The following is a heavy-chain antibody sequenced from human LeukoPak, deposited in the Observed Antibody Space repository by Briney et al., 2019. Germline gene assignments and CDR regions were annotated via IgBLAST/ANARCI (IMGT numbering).Heavy chain of an antibody. V-gene: IGHV1-46*01. CDR3: AKDSGYSYGYSPDAFDI. CDR2: INPSGGST. Sequence: ASVKVSCKASGYTFTSYYMHWVRQAPGQGFEWMGIINPSGGSTSYAQKFQGRVTMTRDTSTSTVYMELSSLRSEDTAVYYCAKDSGYSYGYSPDAFDIWGQGTMVTVSS. D-gene: IGHD5-18*01. CDR1: GYTFTSYY. J-gene: IGHJ3*02.